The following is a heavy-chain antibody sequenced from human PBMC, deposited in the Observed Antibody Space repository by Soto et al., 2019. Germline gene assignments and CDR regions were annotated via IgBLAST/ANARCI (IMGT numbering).Heavy chain of an antibody. Sequence: QVQLVESGGGVVQPGRSLRLSCAASGFAFSNFGMSWVRQAPGKGLEWVAGVSADGGITHYADSVRGRFTISRDNSKNTIYLQMISLRAEDTAVYYCAKEMVVNPFDALGQGTLVTVS. CDR3: AKEMVVNPFDA. V-gene: IGHV3-30*18. D-gene: IGHD2-21*01. J-gene: IGHJ4*02. CDR1: GFAFSNFG. CDR2: VSADGGIT.